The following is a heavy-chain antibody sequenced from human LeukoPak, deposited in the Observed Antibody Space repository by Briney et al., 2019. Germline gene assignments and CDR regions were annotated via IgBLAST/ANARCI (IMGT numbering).Heavy chain of an antibody. V-gene: IGHV3-9*01. D-gene: IGHD6-13*01. J-gene: IGHJ4*02. CDR1: GFTFDDYA. CDR2: ISWNSGSI. CDR3: AKGTLRGIAAAGTFDY. Sequence: GRSLRLSCAASGFTFDDYAMHWVRQAPGKGLEWVSGISWNSGSIGYADSVKGRFTISRDNAKNSLYLQMNGLRAEDTALYYCAKGTLRGIAAAGTFDYWGQGTLVTVSS.